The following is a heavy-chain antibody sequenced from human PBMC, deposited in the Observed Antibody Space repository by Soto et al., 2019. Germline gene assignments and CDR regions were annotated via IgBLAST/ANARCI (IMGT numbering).Heavy chain of an antibody. Sequence: QVQLVQSGAEVKKPGSSVKVSCKASGGTFGSYAISWVRQAPGQGLEWMGGIIPIPGTANYAQKFQGRVTIAADASTSTAYMELSSLRSEDTAVYYCARSQGSSTSLEIYYYYYYGMEVWGQGTTVTVSS. CDR1: GGTFGSYA. V-gene: IGHV1-69*01. CDR3: ARSQGSSTSLEIYYYYYYGMEV. CDR2: IIPIPGTA. J-gene: IGHJ6*02. D-gene: IGHD2-2*01.